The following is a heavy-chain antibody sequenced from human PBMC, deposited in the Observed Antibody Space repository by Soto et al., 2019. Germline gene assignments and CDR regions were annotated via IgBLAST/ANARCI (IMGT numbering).Heavy chain of an antibody. CDR3: VRGWRDVDY. V-gene: IGHV3-23*01. CDR1: GFTFSDYA. Sequence: EVQLLESGGGLVQSGGSLRLSCAASGFTFSDYAMSWVRQAPGKGLDWVSSISTGGGSTYYADSVKGRITVSRDNSKNALYLQTNSLRAEDTAVYYCVRGWRDVDYWGQGTLVTVSS. J-gene: IGHJ4*02. CDR2: ISTGGGST. D-gene: IGHD3-3*01.